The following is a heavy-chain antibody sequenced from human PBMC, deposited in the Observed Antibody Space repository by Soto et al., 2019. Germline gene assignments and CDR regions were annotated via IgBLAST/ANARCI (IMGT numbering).Heavy chain of an antibody. CDR1: GFSISRSA. CDR3: ARDLQAGTDNVNWFAP. J-gene: IGHJ5*02. CDR2: IAYDGSNR. Sequence: QVQLVESGGGVVQPGRSLRLSCAASGFSISRSAMHWDRQAPGTGLEWVAVIAYDGSNRWYADSAKGRFTISRDNSKTTVYLQMSSLRGEDTAVYYCARDLQAGTDNVNWFAPWGQGTMVTVSS. D-gene: IGHD1-1*01. V-gene: IGHV3-30*04.